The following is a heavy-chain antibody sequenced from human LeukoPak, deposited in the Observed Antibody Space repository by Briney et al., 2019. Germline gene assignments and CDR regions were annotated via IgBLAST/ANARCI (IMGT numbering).Heavy chain of an antibody. Sequence: SETLSLTCAVYGGSFSGYYWSWIRQPPGKGLEWIGEINHSGSTNYNPSLKSRVTISVDTSKNQFSLKLSSVTAADTAVYYCARGRRGNLPSDYYYYYMDVWGKGTTVTVSS. V-gene: IGHV4-34*01. CDR2: INHSGST. J-gene: IGHJ6*03. D-gene: IGHD4-23*01. CDR3: ARGRRGNLPSDYYYYYMDV. CDR1: GGSFSGYY.